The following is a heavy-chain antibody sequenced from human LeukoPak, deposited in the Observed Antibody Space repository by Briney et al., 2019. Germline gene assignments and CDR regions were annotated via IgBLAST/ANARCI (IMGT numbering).Heavy chain of an antibody. CDR2: MYPNRGNT. Sequence: GATVTVSCKVSGCTFSSYDSNWVRQAAGQGLEWMGCMYPNRGNTGYAQKFQGRVTITRNTSISTAYMELSSLRSEDTAVYYCARGRGSGGKPLYYYYMDVWGKGTTVTVSS. V-gene: IGHV1-8*03. CDR1: GCTFSSYD. D-gene: IGHD3-10*01. J-gene: IGHJ6*03. CDR3: ARGRGSGGKPLYYYYMDV.